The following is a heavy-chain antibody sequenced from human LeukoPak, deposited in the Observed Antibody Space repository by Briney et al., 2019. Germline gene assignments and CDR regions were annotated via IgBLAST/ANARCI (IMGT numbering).Heavy chain of an antibody. CDR1: GYTFTGYY. Sequence: ASVKVSCKASGYTFTGYYMHWVRQAPGQGLEWMGWINPNSGGTNYAQKFQGRVTMTRDTSISTAYMELSRLRSDDTAVYYCARVMDILTGYNDYWGQGTPVTVSS. V-gene: IGHV1-2*02. CDR2: INPNSGGT. J-gene: IGHJ4*02. CDR3: ARVMDILTGYNDY. D-gene: IGHD3-9*01.